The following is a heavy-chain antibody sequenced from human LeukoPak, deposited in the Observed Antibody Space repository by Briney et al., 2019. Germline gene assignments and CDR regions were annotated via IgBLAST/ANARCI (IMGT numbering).Heavy chain of an antibody. D-gene: IGHD4-17*01. J-gene: IGHJ1*01. CDR2: ISSSSSYI. V-gene: IGHV3-21*04. Sequence: GGSLRLSCAASGFTFSSYSMNWVRQAPGKGLEWVSSISSSSSYIYYADSVKGRFTISRDNAKNSLYLQMNSLRAEDTALYYCAKDQDDYAEADYFQHWGQGTLVTVSS. CDR3: AKDQDDYAEADYFQH. CDR1: GFTFSSYS.